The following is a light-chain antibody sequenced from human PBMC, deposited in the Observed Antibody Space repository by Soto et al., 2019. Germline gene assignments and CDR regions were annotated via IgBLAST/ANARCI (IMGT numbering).Light chain of an antibody. V-gene: IGKV1-39*01. CDR2: AAS. CDR1: QSISSY. CDR3: QSSYSTPYT. J-gene: IGKJ2*01. Sequence: DIQMTQSPSSLSASVGDRVTITCRASQSISSYLNWYQQKPGKVPKLLIYAASSVQSVVPAMFTGSGAGTGFALPIRSLRPEECARYYGQSSYSTPYTVGQGNKLELK.